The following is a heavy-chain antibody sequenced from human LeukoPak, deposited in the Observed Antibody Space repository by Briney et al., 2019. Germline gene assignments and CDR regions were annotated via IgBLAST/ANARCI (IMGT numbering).Heavy chain of an antibody. Sequence: GGSLRLSCAASGFTFSSYSMNWVRQAPGKGLEWVSSISSSSSYIYYADSVKGRFTISRDNAKNSLYLQMNSLRAEDTAVYYGARDLLPFVPYDYDGSGYYLDYWGQGTLVTVSS. CDR2: ISSSSSYI. D-gene: IGHD3-22*01. V-gene: IGHV3-21*01. CDR3: ARDLLPFVPYDYDGSGYYLDY. J-gene: IGHJ4*02. CDR1: GFTFSSYS.